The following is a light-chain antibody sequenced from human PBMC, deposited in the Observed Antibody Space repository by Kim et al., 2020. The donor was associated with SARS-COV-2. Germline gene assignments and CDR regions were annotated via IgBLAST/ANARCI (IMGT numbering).Light chain of an antibody. J-gene: IGKJ2*01. CDR3: QQYGTSLYT. V-gene: IGKV3-20*01. Sequence: SPGVSATLSCRASESINSRYLACYQQKPGQAPRLLIYAASSRATGISDRFSGSGSGTDFTLTISRLEPEDIAVYYCQQYGTSLYTFGQGTKLEIK. CDR1: ESINSRY. CDR2: AAS.